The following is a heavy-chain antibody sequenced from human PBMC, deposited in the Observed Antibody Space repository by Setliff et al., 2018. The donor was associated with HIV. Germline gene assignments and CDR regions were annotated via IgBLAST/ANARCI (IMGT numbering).Heavy chain of an antibody. V-gene: IGHV1-69*13. D-gene: IGHD3-22*01. J-gene: IGHJ5*02. CDR3: GRDRTPYYYDSSGFNRFDP. CDR2: IIPIFGTA. Sequence: GASVKVSCKASGGTFSSYAISWVRQAPGQGLEWMGGIIPIFGTANYAHKFQGRVTITADESTSTAYMELSSLRSEDTAVYYCGRDRTPYYYDSSGFNRFDPWGQGTLVTVSS. CDR1: GGTFSSYA.